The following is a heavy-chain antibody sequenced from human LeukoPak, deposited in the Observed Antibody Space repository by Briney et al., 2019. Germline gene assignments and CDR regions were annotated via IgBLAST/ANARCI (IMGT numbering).Heavy chain of an antibody. Sequence: SETLSLTCTVSGDSISRSTYYWAWIRQPPGKGLEWIGSVYYGRSPYFNPSLESRATISVDTSKNHFSLKMSSATAADTAVYYCARSSGTGTFSYWGQGTLVTVSS. J-gene: IGHJ4*02. D-gene: IGHD6-25*01. V-gene: IGHV4-39*02. CDR2: VYYGRSP. CDR1: GDSISRSTYY. CDR3: ARSSGTGTFSY.